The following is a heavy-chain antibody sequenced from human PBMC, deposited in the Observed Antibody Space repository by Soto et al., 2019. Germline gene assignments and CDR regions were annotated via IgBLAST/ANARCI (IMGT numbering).Heavy chain of an antibody. CDR1: GFTFDDYG. CDR3: GKDMKSGEQQPYWYFDL. Sequence: EVQLVESGGGLVQPGRSLRLSCAASGFTFDDYGMHWVRQAPGKGLEWVSGISWNSGSMGYADSVKGRFTISRDNAKNSLYLQMDSLGPEDTALYFCGKDMKSGEQQPYWYFDLWGRGTLVTVSS. J-gene: IGHJ2*01. D-gene: IGHD6-13*01. CDR2: ISWNSGSM. V-gene: IGHV3-9*01.